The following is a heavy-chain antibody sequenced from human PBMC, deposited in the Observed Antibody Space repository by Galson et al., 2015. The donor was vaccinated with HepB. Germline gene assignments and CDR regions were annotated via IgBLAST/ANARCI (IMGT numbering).Heavy chain of an antibody. CDR3: ARALTAAGNY. Sequence: SLRLSCAASGFTFSGSAIHWVRQAPGKGLEWVANIKPDGSEKYYVDSVKGRFTISRDDAKNSLYLQMNSLRAEDTAVYYCARALTAAGNYWGQGTLVTVSS. CDR2: IKPDGSEK. CDR1: GFTFSGSA. D-gene: IGHD6-13*01. J-gene: IGHJ4*02. V-gene: IGHV3-7*01.